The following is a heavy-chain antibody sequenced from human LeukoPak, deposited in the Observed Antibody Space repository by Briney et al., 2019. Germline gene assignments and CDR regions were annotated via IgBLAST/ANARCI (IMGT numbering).Heavy chain of an antibody. V-gene: IGHV4-39*01. CDR1: GGSISSSSFY. J-gene: IGHJ4*02. CDR2: IYYSGST. D-gene: IGHD6-19*01. Sequence: SETLSLTCTVSGGSISSSSFYWGWIRQPPGKGLEWIGSIYYSGSTYYNPSLKSRVTISVDTSKNQFSLKLSSVTAADTAVYYCARRAGPYYFDYWGQGTLVTVSS. CDR3: ARRAGPYYFDY.